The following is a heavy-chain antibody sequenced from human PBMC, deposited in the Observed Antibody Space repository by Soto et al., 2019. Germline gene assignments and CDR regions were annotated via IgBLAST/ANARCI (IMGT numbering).Heavy chain of an antibody. V-gene: IGHV3-30*18. Sequence: GGSLRLSCAASGFTFSSYGMHWVRQAPGKGLEWVAVISYDGSNKYYADSVKGRFTISRDNSKNTLYLQMNSLRAEDTAVYYCAKDPVNYVLRYFDWLQPPLDYWGQGTLVTVSS. J-gene: IGHJ4*02. CDR3: AKDPVNYVLRYFDWLQPPLDY. D-gene: IGHD3-9*01. CDR1: GFTFSSYG. CDR2: ISYDGSNK.